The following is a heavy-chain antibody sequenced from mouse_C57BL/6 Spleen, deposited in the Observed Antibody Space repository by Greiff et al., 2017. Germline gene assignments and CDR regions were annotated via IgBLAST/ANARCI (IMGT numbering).Heavy chain of an antibody. CDR3: ARCQSNYGYAMDY. D-gene: IGHD1-1*01. CDR1: GYAFSSSW. Sequence: QVQLQQSGPELVKPGASVKISCKASGYAFSSSWMNWVKQRPGKGLEGIGRIYPGEGDTNYNGKFKGKATLTADKSSSTAYMQLSSLTSEDSAVYFCARCQSNYGYAMDYWGQGTSVTVSS. V-gene: IGHV1-82*01. J-gene: IGHJ4*01. CDR2: IYPGEGDT.